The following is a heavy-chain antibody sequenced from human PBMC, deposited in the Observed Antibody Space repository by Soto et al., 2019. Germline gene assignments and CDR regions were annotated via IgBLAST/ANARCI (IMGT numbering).Heavy chain of an antibody. CDR2: ISYDGSNK. Sequence: GGSLRLSCAASGFTFSSYGMHWVRQAPGKGLEWVAVISYDGSNKYYADSVKGRFTISRDNSKNTLYLQMNSLRAEDTAVYYCAKDGASTYYYDSSGYPSLDYWGQGTLVTVSS. J-gene: IGHJ4*02. CDR3: AKDGASTYYYDSSGYPSLDY. D-gene: IGHD3-22*01. V-gene: IGHV3-30*18. CDR1: GFTFSSYG.